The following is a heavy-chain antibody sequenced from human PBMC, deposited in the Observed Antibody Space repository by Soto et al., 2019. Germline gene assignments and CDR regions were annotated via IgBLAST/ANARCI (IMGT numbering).Heavy chain of an antibody. CDR2: IIPIFGTA. Sequence: SVKVSCQASGGTFSSYAISWVRQAPGQGLEWMGGIIPIFGTANYAQKFQGRVTITADESTSTAYMELSSLRSEDTAVYYCARDQQLVPGLREYYGMDVWGQGTTVTVSS. D-gene: IGHD6-13*01. J-gene: IGHJ6*02. CDR3: ARDQQLVPGLREYYGMDV. V-gene: IGHV1-69*13. CDR1: GGTFSSYA.